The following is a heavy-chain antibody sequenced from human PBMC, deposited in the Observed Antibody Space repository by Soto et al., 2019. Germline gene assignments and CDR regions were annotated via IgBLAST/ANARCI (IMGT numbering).Heavy chain of an antibody. J-gene: IGHJ4*02. D-gene: IGHD3-16*02. V-gene: IGHV4-39*01. CDR1: GGSISSSSYY. CDR3: ARLKGMITFGGVIDPFDY. CDR2: IYYSGST. Sequence: SETLSLTCTVSGGSISSSSYYWGWIRQPPGKGLEWIGSIYYSGSTYYNPSLKSRVTISVDTSKNQFSLKLSSVTAADTAVYYCARLKGMITFGGVIDPFDYWGQGTLVTVSS.